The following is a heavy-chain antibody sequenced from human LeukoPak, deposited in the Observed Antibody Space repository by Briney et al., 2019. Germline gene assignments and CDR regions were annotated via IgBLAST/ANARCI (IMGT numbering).Heavy chain of an antibody. Sequence: SETLSLTCSVSGGSISNYYWSWIRQPAGKGLEWIGRIYSSGSTNYSPSLKSRVTMSVDTSKNQLSLKLSSVTAADTAIYYCARGRNDFWSGYEAHGAFDIWGQGTMVTVSS. CDR2: IYSSGST. V-gene: IGHV4-4*07. CDR1: GGSISNYY. D-gene: IGHD3-3*01. CDR3: ARGRNDFWSGYEAHGAFDI. J-gene: IGHJ3*02.